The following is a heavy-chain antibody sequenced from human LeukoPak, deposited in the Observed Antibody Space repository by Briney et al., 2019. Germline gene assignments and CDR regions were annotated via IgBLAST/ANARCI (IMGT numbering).Heavy chain of an antibody. J-gene: IGHJ6*02. CDR2: IIPIFGTA. CDR1: GGTFSSYA. D-gene: IGHD3-10*01. CDR3: ARVITMVRGVIITSYGMDV. V-gene: IGHV1-69*01. Sequence: ASVKVSCKASGGTFSSYAISWVRQAPGQGLEWMGGIIPIFGTANYAQKFQGRVTITADESTSTAYMELSSLRSEDTAVYYCARVITMVRGVIITSYGMDVWGQGTTVTASS.